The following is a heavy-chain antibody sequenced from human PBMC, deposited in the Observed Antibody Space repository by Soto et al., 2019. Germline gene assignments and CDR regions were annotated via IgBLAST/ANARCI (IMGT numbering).Heavy chain of an antibody. J-gene: IGHJ4*02. V-gene: IGHV3-23*01. CDR3: AKDGGLGYCSSTSCYTFDY. CDR2: ISGSGGST. D-gene: IGHD2-2*02. Sequence: GGSLRLSCAASGFTFSSYAMSWVRQAPGKGLEWISAISGSGGSTYYADSVKGRFTISRDNSKNTLYLQMNSLRAEGTAVYYCAKDGGLGYCSSTSCYTFDYWGQGTLVTVSS. CDR1: GFTFSSYA.